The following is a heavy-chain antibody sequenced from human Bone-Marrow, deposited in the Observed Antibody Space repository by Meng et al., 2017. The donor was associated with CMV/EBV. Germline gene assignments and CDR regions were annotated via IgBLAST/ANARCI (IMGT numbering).Heavy chain of an antibody. J-gene: IGHJ4*02. CDR1: GGSISSTSYY. CDR3: AKSGSNDY. Sequence: SETLSLTCTVSGGSISSTSYYWGWIRQPPGKGLEWIGNSYYSGSTNYNPSLKSRVTISVDTSKNQFSLKLSSVTAADTAVYYCAKSGSNDYWGQGTLVTVSS. D-gene: IGHD4/OR15-4a*01. CDR2: SYYSGST. V-gene: IGHV4-39*07.